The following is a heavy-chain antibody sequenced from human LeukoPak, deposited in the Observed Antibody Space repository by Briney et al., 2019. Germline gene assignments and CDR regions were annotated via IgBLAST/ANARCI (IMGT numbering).Heavy chain of an antibody. V-gene: IGHV3-23*01. CDR1: GFTFSSYA. CDR2: ISGTSGST. Sequence: LTGGSLRLSCAASGFTFSSYAMSWVRQAPGKGLEWVSTISGTSGSTYYADSVKGRFTISRDNSKNTLYLQMNSLRAEDTAVYYCAKTSSTLTTSWPSEYFQHWGQGTLVTVSS. J-gene: IGHJ1*01. D-gene: IGHD4-17*01. CDR3: AKTSSTLTTSWPSEYFQH.